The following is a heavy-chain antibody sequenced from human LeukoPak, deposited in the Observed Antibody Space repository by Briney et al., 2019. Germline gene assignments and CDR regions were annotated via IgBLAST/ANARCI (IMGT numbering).Heavy chain of an antibody. V-gene: IGHV3-48*03. CDR2: ISSSGSTI. J-gene: IGHJ4*02. Sequence: GGSLRLSCAASGFTFSSYEMNWVRQAPGKGLEWVSYISSSGSTIYYADSVKGRFTISRDNAKNSLYLQMNSLRAEDTAVYYCATVTFAGPFDYWGQGTLVTVSS. D-gene: IGHD6-13*01. CDR1: GFTFSSYE. CDR3: ATVTFAGPFDY.